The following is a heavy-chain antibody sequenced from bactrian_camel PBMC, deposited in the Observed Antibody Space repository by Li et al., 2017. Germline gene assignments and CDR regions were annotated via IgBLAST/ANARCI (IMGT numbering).Heavy chain of an antibody. CDR1: GHTYSTYC. Sequence: HVQLVESGGGSVQAGGSLRLSCAVSGHTYSTYCVAWFRQRPGNEREGVAAIETDGRIKYPNSVKGRFTISQESAGENTLYLQMNSLKPEDTGMYFCAGRQYRSGVWRWTAHPRTTSGARGPRSPSP. CDR3: AGRQYRSGVWRWTAHPRTTS. V-gene: IGHV3S53*01. J-gene: IGHJ4*01. D-gene: IGHD7*01. CDR2: IETDGRI.